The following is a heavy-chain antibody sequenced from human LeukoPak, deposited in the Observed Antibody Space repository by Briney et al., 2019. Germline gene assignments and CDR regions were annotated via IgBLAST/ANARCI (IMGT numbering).Heavy chain of an antibody. J-gene: IGHJ6*03. V-gene: IGHV1-2*02. CDR3: ARETSGTYSYYYYYMDV. CDR1: GYTFTGYY. D-gene: IGHD3-10*01. Sequence: ASVKVSCKASGYTFTGYYMHWVRQAPGQGLEWMGWINPNSGGTNYAQKFQGRVTMTRDTSISTAYMELSRLRSDDTAVYYCARETSGTYSYYYYYMDVWGKGTTVTISS. CDR2: INPNSGGT.